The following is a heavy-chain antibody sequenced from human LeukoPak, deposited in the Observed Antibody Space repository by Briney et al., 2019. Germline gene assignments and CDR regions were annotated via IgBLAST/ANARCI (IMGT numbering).Heavy chain of an antibody. J-gene: IGHJ4*02. V-gene: IGHV3-48*03. CDR3: ARGIGSSTWPLAL. CDR2: ISSSGSTR. Sequence: PGGSLRLSCAASGFTFSSYEMNWVRQAPGKGLEWVSYISSSGSTRYYADSVKGRFTISRDNAKNSLYLQLNSPRAEDTAVYYCARGIGSSTWPLALWGQGTLVTVSS. D-gene: IGHD6-13*01. CDR1: GFTFSSYE.